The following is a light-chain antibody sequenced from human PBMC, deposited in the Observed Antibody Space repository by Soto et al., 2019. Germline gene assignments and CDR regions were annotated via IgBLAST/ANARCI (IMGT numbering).Light chain of an antibody. CDR2: AAS. CDR1: QGISTY. V-gene: IGKV1-39*01. Sequence: DIQMTQSPSSLSASVGDRVTIICRASQGISTYLKWYQQKPGKAPKLLIYAASSLQSGVPSRFSGSGSETDFTLTISSLQPEDFATYSCQQSYSTTWTFGQGTKVEIK. J-gene: IGKJ1*01. CDR3: QQSYSTTWT.